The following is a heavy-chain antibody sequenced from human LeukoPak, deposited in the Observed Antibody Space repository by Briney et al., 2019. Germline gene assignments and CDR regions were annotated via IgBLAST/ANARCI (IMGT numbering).Heavy chain of an antibody. CDR2: ISGSSSTI. CDR3: ARGYSSSSRLNWFDP. Sequence: GGSLRLSCAASGFTFSSYWMSWVRQAPGKGLEWVSCISGSSSTIYYADSVKGRFTISRDNAKNLLYLQMNSVKVEDAAVYYCARGYSSSSRLNWFDPWGQGTLVTVSS. V-gene: IGHV3-48*01. CDR1: GFTFSSYW. D-gene: IGHD6-13*01. J-gene: IGHJ5*02.